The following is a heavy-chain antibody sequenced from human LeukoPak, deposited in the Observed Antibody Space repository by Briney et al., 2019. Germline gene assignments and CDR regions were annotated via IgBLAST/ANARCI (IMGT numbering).Heavy chain of an antibody. D-gene: IGHD6-13*01. CDR2: IYYSGST. CDR3: ARHAAAGPRYFDL. J-gene: IGHJ2*01. V-gene: IGHV4-59*08. CDR1: GGSFSGYY. Sequence: SETLSLTCAVYGGSFSGYYWSWIRQPPGKGLEWIGYIYYSGSTNYNPSLKSRVTISVDTSKNQFSLKLSSVTAADTAVYYCARHAAAGPRYFDLWGRGTLVTVSS.